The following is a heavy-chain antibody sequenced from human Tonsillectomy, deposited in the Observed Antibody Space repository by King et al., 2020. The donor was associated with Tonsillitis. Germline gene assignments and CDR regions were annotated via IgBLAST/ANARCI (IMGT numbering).Heavy chain of an antibody. V-gene: IGHV1-18*04. J-gene: IGHJ6*03. CDR2: ISGYNGNT. Sequence: HVQLVESGAEVKKPGASVKVSCTASGYTFINYGISWVRQAPGQGLEWMGWISGYNGNTNYAQKFQGRVTMTTDPSTTTAYMELRSLRSDDTAVYYCARDSGAATAYYYYFFMDVWGKGTTVTVSS. CDR1: GYTFINYG. CDR3: ARDSGAATAYYYYFFMDV. D-gene: IGHD1-26*01.